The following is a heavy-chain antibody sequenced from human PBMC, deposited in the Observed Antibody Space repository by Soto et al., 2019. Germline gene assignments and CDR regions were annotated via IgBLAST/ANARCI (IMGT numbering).Heavy chain of an antibody. V-gene: IGHV3-74*01. D-gene: IGHD6-13*01. CDR1: GFVFTNFW. Sequence: GGSLRLSCEASGFVFTNFWMHWVRHVPGKGRVWVARIDTSGHSTNYAESVKGRFTISRDNAKNTVSLQMNSLRVEDMGVYYCAKDSWYFDLWSQGSQVTVPS. J-gene: IGHJ4*02. CDR3: AKDSWYFDL. CDR2: IDTSGHST.